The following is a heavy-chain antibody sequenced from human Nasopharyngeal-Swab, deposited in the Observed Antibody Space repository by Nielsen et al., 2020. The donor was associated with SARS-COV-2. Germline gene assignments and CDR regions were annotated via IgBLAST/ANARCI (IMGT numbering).Heavy chain of an antibody. V-gene: IGHV5-51*01. Sequence: GGSLRLSCKGSGYSFTSYWIGWVRRMPGKGLEWMGIIYPGDSDTRYSPSFQGQVTISADKSISTAYLQWSSLKASDTAMYYCAILGYCSSTSCRRYFQHWGQGTLVTVSS. J-gene: IGHJ1*01. CDR1: GYSFTSYW. D-gene: IGHD2-2*01. CDR3: AILGYCSSTSCRRYFQH. CDR2: IYPGDSDT.